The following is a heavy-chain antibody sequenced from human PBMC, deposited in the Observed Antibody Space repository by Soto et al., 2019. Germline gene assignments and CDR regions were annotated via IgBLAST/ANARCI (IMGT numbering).Heavy chain of an antibody. CDR3: ARGLGYSYGYDYYYLDV. J-gene: IGHJ6*03. CDR1: GYTFTSYD. CDR2: MNPNSGNT. V-gene: IGHV1-8*01. D-gene: IGHD5-18*01. Sequence: GASVKVSCKASGYTFTSYDINWVRQATGQGLEWMGWMNPNSGNTGYAQKFQGRVAMTRNTSISTAYMELSSLRSEDTAVYYCARGLGYSYGYDYYYLDVWGKGTTVTSP.